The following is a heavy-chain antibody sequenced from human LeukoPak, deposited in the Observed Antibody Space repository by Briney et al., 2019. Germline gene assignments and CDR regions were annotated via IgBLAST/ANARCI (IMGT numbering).Heavy chain of an antibody. J-gene: IGHJ4*02. CDR3: AIMHGYYDGSGYWVQ. D-gene: IGHD3-22*01. CDR2: IRGSGGST. Sequence: GGSLRLSCAASGFTFSSNAMSWVRQAPGKGLEWVATIRGSGGSTFYTDSVKGRFTISRDNSKNTLYLQMNSLRDEDTAVYYCAIMHGYYDGSGYWVQWGQGTLVTVSS. CDR1: GFTFSSNA. V-gene: IGHV3-23*01.